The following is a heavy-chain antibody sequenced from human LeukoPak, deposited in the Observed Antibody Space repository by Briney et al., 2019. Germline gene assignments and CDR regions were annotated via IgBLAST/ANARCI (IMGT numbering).Heavy chain of an antibody. CDR1: GFTFSRNY. Sequence: GGSLRLSCAASGFTFSRNYMSWVRQAPGKGVGWGSVIYSAGSTYYADSVKGRFTISRDNSKTTLYLQMNSLRVEDTAVYYCARVFSGSYSADFDYWGQGTLVTVSS. CDR2: IYSAGST. CDR3: ARVFSGSYSADFDY. D-gene: IGHD1-26*01. V-gene: IGHV3-53*01. J-gene: IGHJ4*02.